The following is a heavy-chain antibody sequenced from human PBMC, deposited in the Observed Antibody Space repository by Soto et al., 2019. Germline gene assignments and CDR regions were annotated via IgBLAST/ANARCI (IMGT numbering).Heavy chain of an antibody. V-gene: IGHV3-48*01. CDR3: ATEIDDFWSGYYKRLFDY. CDR1: GFTFSSYS. D-gene: IGHD3-3*01. J-gene: IGHJ4*02. CDR2: ISSSSSTI. Sequence: GGSLRLSCAASGFTFSSYSMNWVRQAPGKGLEWVSYISSSSSTIYYADSVKGRFTISRDNAKNSLYLQMNSLRAEDTAVYYCATEIDDFWSGYYKRLFDYWGQGTLVTVSS.